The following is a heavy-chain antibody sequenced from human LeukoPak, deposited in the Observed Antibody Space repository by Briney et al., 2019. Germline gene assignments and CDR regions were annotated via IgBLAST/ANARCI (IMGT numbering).Heavy chain of an antibody. CDR3: ARQLGAYSYPFDI. CDR2: INHSGST. Sequence: SETLSLTCAVYGGSFSGYYWSWIRQPPGKGLEWIGEINHSGSTNYNPSLRSRVTVSVHTSKNQFSLRLNSVTAADTAVYYCARQLGAYSYPFDIWGQGTKVTVSS. J-gene: IGHJ3*02. CDR1: GGSFSGYY. V-gene: IGHV4-34*01. D-gene: IGHD7-27*01.